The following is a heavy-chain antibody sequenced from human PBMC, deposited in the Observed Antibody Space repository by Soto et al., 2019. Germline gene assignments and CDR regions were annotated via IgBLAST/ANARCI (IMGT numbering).Heavy chain of an antibody. Sequence: GGSLRLSCAASGFTFSSYAMSWVRQAPGQGLEWVSAISSGGGSTFYADSVKGRFIISRQNSRGTLFLQMNSLRAEDTAVYYCVSDRSGWYSAGSWGQGTLVTVSS. CDR3: VSDRSGWYSAGS. CDR2: ISSGGGST. V-gene: IGHV3-23*01. D-gene: IGHD6-19*01. J-gene: IGHJ5*02. CDR1: GFTFSSYA.